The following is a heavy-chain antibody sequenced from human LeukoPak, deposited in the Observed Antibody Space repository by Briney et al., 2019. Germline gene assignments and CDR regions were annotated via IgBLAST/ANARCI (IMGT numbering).Heavy chain of an antibody. D-gene: IGHD6-19*01. Sequence: GGSLRLSCAASGFTFSSYAMHWVRQAPGKGLEWVAVISYDGSNKYYADSVKGRFTISRDNSKNTLYLQMNSLRAEDTAVYYCARDLSAVAGLLDYWGQGTLVTVSS. J-gene: IGHJ4*02. CDR1: GFTFSSYA. CDR2: ISYDGSNK. CDR3: ARDLSAVAGLLDY. V-gene: IGHV3-30-3*01.